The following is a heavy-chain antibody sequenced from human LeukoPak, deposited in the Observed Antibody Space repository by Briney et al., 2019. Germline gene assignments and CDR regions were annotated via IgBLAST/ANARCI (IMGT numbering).Heavy chain of an antibody. J-gene: IGHJ6*02. V-gene: IGHV6-1*01. CDR1: GDSVSSNSAA. CDR2: TYYRSKWYN. D-gene: IGHD3-10*01. CDR3: AREGEYKVGHCYYGLDV. Sequence: SQTLSLTCVISGDSVSSNSAAWSWIRQSPSRGLEWLGRTYYRSKWYNDYAVSAKSRITINPDTSKNQFSLHLSSVTPEDTAVYYCAREGEYKVGHCYYGLDVWGQGTTVTVSS.